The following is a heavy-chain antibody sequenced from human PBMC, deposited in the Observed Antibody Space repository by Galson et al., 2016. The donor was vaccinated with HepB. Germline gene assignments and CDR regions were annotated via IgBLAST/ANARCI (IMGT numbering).Heavy chain of an antibody. V-gene: IGHV4-4*02. CDR3: ARSLRGRGQFYYYMDV. D-gene: IGHD1-26*01. CDR2: IYHSGST. Sequence: SETLSLTCAVSGGSISTDNWWSWVRQTPGKGLEWIGEIYHSGSTNYNPSLKSRVTLSVDKSKKHFSLNLTSVTAADTAMYYCARSLRGRGQFYYYMDVWGKGTTVTVSS. J-gene: IGHJ6*03. CDR1: GGSISTDNW.